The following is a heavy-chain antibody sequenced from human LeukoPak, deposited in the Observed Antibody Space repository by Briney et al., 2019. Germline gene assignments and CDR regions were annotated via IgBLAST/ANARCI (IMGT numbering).Heavy chain of an antibody. CDR1: GFTFSSYA. D-gene: IGHD3-3*01. CDR3: AKARDFDFWSGYSNWFDP. J-gene: IGHJ5*02. Sequence: PGGSLRLSCAASGFTFSSYAMSWVRQAPGKGLEWVSAISGSGGSTYYADSVKGRFTISRDNSKNTLYLQMNSLRAEDTAVYYCAKARDFDFWSGYSNWFDPWGQGTLVTVSS. V-gene: IGHV3-23*01. CDR2: ISGSGGST.